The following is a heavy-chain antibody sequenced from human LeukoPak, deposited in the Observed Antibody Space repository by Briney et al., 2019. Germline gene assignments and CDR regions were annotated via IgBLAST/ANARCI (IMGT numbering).Heavy chain of an antibody. CDR3: AREGGSYNCFDP. CDR1: GGSISSYY. D-gene: IGHD1-26*01. CDR2: IYPSGST. Sequence: SETLSLTCTVSGGSISSYYWSWIRQPAGKGLVWIGRIYPSGSTDYNPSLKSRVTMSVDTSKNQFSLKLSSVTAADTAVYYCAREGGSYNCFDPWGQGTLVTVSS. V-gene: IGHV4-4*07. J-gene: IGHJ5*02.